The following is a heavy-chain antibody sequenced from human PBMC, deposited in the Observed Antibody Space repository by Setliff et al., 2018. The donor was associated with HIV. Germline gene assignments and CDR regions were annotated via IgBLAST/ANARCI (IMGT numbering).Heavy chain of an antibody. V-gene: IGHV3-49*04. CDR1: GFTFGDYA. CDR3: NSSEGVWFDP. Sequence: GGSLRLSCTASGFTFGDYAMSWVRQAPGKGLEWVGFIRSRVYGGTTEYAASVKGRFTISRDDSKNIAYLQMNSLKTEDTAVYYCNSSEGVWFDPWGQGTLVTVSS. CDR2: IRSRVYGGTT. D-gene: IGHD1-26*01. J-gene: IGHJ5*02.